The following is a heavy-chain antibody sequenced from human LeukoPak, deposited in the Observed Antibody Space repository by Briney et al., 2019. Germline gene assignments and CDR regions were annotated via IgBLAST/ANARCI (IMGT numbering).Heavy chain of an antibody. Sequence: SETLSLTCTVSGASISSSHYFWGWLRQPPGKGLEYIGGVYHTGTTYYNPSLKSRVIVSVDTSKNQFSLNLSSVTAADTAVYYCVRDEYRDVWGKGTTVTVSS. J-gene: IGHJ6*04. CDR1: GASISSSHYF. CDR2: VYHTGTT. CDR3: VRDEYRDV. D-gene: IGHD2/OR15-2a*01. V-gene: IGHV4-39*07.